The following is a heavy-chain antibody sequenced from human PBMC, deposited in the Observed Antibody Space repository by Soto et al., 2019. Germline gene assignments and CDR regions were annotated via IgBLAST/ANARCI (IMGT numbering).Heavy chain of an antibody. CDR1: GYIFTNYD. V-gene: IGHV1-8*01. D-gene: IGHD4-17*01. CDR2: INPNSGNP. CDR3: ARGITYGVYTRWFGP. J-gene: IGHJ5*02. Sequence: QVQLVQSGAEVKTPGASVKVSCKASGYIFTNYDINWVRQATGQGLEYLGWINPNSGNPGYVQKFQGRVTMTRNTSINTAYMELNSLRSEDTAVYYCARGITYGVYTRWFGPWGQGTLVTVSS.